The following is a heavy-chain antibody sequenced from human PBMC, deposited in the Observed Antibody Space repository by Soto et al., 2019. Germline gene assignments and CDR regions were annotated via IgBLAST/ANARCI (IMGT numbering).Heavy chain of an antibody. D-gene: IGHD3-10*01. Sequence: SVKVSCKASGGTFSSYAISWVRQAPGQGLEWMGGIIPIFGTANYAQKFQGRVTITADESTSTAYMELSSLRSEDTAVYYCARGHYYGSGSSTTYYYYYGMDVWGQGTTVTVSS. CDR2: IIPIFGTA. V-gene: IGHV1-69*13. CDR1: GGTFSSYA. J-gene: IGHJ6*02. CDR3: ARGHYYGSGSSTTYYYYYGMDV.